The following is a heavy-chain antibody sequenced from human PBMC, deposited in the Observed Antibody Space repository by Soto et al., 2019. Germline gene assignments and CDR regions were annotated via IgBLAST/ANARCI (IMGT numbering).Heavy chain of an antibody. CDR3: ARLGRSADY. D-gene: IGHD3-16*01. CDR2: FIPVVGVV. CDR1: GGSLSSNS. V-gene: IGHV1-69*04. Sequence: QVQLVQSGPEVKKPGSTVRVACKTSGGSLSSNSLSWVRQAPGQGLEWMGRFIPVVGVVNYAQKFKGRVTISADTVTNTAYMELNSLGSDDTAVYYCARLGRSADYWGQGTRVTVSS. J-gene: IGHJ4*02.